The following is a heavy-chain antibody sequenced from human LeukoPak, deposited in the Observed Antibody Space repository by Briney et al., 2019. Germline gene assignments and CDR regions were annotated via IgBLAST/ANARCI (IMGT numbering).Heavy chain of an antibody. CDR1: GGSISSSSYY. J-gene: IGHJ3*02. V-gene: IGHV4-39*01. Sequence: SETLSLTCTVSGGSISSSSYYWGWIRQPPGKGLEWIGSIYYSGSTYYNPSLKSRVTISVDTSKNQSSLKLSSVTAADTAVYYCAGGGATGRAFGIWGQGTMVTVSS. CDR3: AGGGATGRAFGI. D-gene: IGHD1-26*01. CDR2: IYYSGST.